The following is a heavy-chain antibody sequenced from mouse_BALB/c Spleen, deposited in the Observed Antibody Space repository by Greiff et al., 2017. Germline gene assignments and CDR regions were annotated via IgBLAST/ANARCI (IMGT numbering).Heavy chain of an antibody. Sequence: DVKLVESGGGLVKPGGSLKLSCAASGFTFSSYAMSWVRQTPEKRLEWVASISSGGSTYYPDSVKGRFTISRDNARNILYLQMSSLRSEDTAMYYCAYYYGSSYPWYFDVWGAGTTVTVSS. CDR1: GFTFSSYA. D-gene: IGHD1-1*01. CDR2: ISSGGST. CDR3: AYYYGSSYPWYFDV. V-gene: IGHV5-6-5*01. J-gene: IGHJ1*01.